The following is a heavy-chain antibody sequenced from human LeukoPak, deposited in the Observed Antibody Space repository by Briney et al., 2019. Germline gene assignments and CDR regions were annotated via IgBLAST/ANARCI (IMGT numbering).Heavy chain of an antibody. V-gene: IGHV4-61*01. D-gene: IGHD1-14*01. Sequence: SETLSLTCAVSGGSISSNNWWSWIRQPPGKGLEWIGYIYYDGSTNYNPSPKSRVTISVDSSKNQLSLKVSSVTAADTALYYCARITRPLAPIDYWGQGALVTVSS. CDR2: IYYDGST. J-gene: IGHJ4*02. CDR3: ARITRPLAPIDY. CDR1: GGSISSNNW.